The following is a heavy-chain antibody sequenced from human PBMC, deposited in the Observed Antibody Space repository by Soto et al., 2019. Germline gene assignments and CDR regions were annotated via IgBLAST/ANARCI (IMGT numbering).Heavy chain of an antibody. J-gene: IGHJ3*02. CDR3: AKAQDSSDAFDI. Sequence: PGGSLRLSFAASGFTFSSYSMNWVRQAPGKGLEWVSSISSSSNKYYADSVKGRFTIPRDNSKNTLYLQMNSLRAEDTAVYYCAKAQDSSDAFDIWGQGTMVTVSS. D-gene: IGHD2-15*01. V-gene: IGHV3-21*01. CDR2: ISSSSNK. CDR1: GFTFSSYS.